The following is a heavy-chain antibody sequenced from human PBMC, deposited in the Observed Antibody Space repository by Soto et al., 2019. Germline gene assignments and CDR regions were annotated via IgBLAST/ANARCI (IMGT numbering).Heavy chain of an antibody. J-gene: IGHJ4*02. CDR1: GGSISSSSYY. CDR3: ARRPIVVGATDTFDY. Sequence: SETLSLTCTVSGGSISSSSYYWGWIRQPPGKGLEWIGSIYYSGSTYYNPSLKSRVTISVDTSKNQFSLKLSSVTAADTAVYYCARRPIVVGATDTFDYWGQGTLVTVSS. CDR2: IYYSGST. D-gene: IGHD1-26*01. V-gene: IGHV4-39*01.